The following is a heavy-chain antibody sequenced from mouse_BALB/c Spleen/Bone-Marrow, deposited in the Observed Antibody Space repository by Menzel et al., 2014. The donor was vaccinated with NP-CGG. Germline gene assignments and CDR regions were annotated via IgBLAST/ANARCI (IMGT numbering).Heavy chain of an antibody. CDR1: GYTFTDKW. V-gene: IGHV1-69*01. J-gene: IGHJ4*01. CDR3: ARGGHDFSLDY. CDR2: IDTSDSYI. D-gene: IGHD2-4*01. Sequence: LVESGAEFVMPGASVKMSCEASGYTFTDKWMHWVKQRPGQGLEWIGAIDTSDSYINYNQKFKGKASLTVDASSSTAYMHLSSLTSDDSAVYYCARGGHDFSLDYWGQGTSVIVSS.